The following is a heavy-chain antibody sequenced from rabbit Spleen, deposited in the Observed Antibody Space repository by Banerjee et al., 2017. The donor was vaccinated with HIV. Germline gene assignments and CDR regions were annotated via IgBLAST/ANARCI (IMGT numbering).Heavy chain of an antibody. V-gene: IGHV1S43*01. J-gene: IGHJ3*01. Sequence: QEQPTEAGGGLVQPGGPLTLSCKASGIDYTKYCISWARQAPGKGLEWIGIIYAARGTTAYASWVNGRFTISSDNAQSTVDLKMTSLTAADTATYFCARAIVPWLGLTRLDLRGQGTLVTVS. D-gene: IGHD4-1*01. CDR1: GIDYTKYC. CDR3: ARAIVPWLGLTRLDL. CDR2: IYAARGTT.